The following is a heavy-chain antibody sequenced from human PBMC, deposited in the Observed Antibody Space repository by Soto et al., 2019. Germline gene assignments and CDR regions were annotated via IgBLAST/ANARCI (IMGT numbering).Heavy chain of an antibody. CDR3: AKDRAIRPGSDFDY. V-gene: IGHV3-23*01. Sequence: GSLVLGCSASGFTFSNYAMSWVRQAAGKGLEWVSAISGSGGSTYYADSVKGRFTISRDNSKNTLYLRMNSLRAEDTAVFYCAKDRAIRPGSDFDYWGQGTQVTVSS. J-gene: IGHJ4*02. CDR1: GFTFSNYA. D-gene: IGHD3-9*01. CDR2: ISGSGGST.